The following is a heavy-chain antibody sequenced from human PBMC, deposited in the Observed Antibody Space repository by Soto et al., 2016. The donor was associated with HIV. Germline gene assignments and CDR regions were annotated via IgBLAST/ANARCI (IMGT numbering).Heavy chain of an antibody. CDR1: GFSFSDYY. D-gene: IGHD6-13*01. V-gene: IGHV3-11*05. CDR2: ISSSGTSK. Sequence: QVQLVESGGGLVRPGGSLRLSCAASGFSFSDYYMTWIRQTPGKGLEWISYISSSGTSKNYADSVKGRFTISRDNAKNSLYLQLNSLRDEDTAIYYCAKSRTSTAGHYDYWGQGTLVTVSS. CDR3: AKSRTSTAGHYDY. J-gene: IGHJ4*02.